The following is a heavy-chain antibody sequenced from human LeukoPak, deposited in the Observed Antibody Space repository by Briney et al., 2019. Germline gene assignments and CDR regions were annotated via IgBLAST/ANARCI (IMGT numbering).Heavy chain of an antibody. Sequence: GGSLRLSCAASGFTFSDYYMNWIRQAPGKGLECVSYISSSGSNIYYADSVKGRFTISRDNAKNSLYLQMNSLRAEDTAVYYCARGGYSGLENDYWGQGTLVTVSS. CDR3: ARGGYSGLENDY. J-gene: IGHJ4*02. D-gene: IGHD5-12*01. V-gene: IGHV3-11*01. CDR2: ISSSGSNI. CDR1: GFTFSDYY.